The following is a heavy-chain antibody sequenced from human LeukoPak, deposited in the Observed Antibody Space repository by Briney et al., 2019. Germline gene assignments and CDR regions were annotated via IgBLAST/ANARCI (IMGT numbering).Heavy chain of an antibody. J-gene: IGHJ4*02. D-gene: IGHD5-18*01. CDR3: ARKSWIQLFDY. Sequence: SETLSLTCTVSGGSISSSSYYWGWIRQPPGKGLEWIGSIYYSGSTYYNPSLKSRVTISVDTSKNQFSLKLSSVTAADTAVYYCARKSWIQLFDYWGQGTLVTVSS. CDR1: GGSISSSSYY. CDR2: IYYSGST. V-gene: IGHV4-39*01.